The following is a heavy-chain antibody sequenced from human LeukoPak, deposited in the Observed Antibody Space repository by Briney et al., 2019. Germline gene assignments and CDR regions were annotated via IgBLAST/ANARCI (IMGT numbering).Heavy chain of an antibody. D-gene: IGHD6-19*01. CDR2: IYGGGDT. Sequence: PGESLRLSCAASGFTVSSNYMSWVRQAPGKGLECVSLIYGGGDTYYADSVRGRFTISRDNSKNTLYLQMNSLRADDTAVYYCARSHSSAFAWGFDIWGQGTRVTVSS. V-gene: IGHV3-53*01. CDR3: ARSHSSAFAWGFDI. J-gene: IGHJ3*02. CDR1: GFTVSSNY.